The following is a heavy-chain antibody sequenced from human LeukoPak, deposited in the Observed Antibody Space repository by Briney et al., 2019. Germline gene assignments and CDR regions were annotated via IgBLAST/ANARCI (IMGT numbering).Heavy chain of an antibody. CDR3: ARSPDILTGENFDY. V-gene: IGHV1-46*01. Sequence: ASVKVSCKASGYTFTSYYMHWVRQAPGQGLEWMGIINPSGGSTSYAQKFQGRVTMTRDTSIRTAYMEVSRLRSDDTAVYYCARSPDILTGENFDYWGQGTLVTVPS. CDR1: GYTFTSYY. D-gene: IGHD3-9*01. J-gene: IGHJ4*02. CDR2: INPSGGST.